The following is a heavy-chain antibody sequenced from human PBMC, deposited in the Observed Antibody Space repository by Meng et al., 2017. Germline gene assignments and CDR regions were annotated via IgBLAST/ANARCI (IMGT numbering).Heavy chain of an antibody. D-gene: IGHD4-17*01. J-gene: IGHJ5*02. CDR1: GGSISPYY. CDR2: IYYSGTT. Sequence: QVQLQESGPGLVKPSETLSLTCTVSGGSISPYYWSWIRQPPGKGLEWLGYIYYSGTTEYNPALKSRVTISLDTSKNQFSLKLSSVTAPDTAVYYCARHNYGDHWFDPWGQGTLVTVSS. CDR3: ARHNYGDHWFDP. V-gene: IGHV4-59*08.